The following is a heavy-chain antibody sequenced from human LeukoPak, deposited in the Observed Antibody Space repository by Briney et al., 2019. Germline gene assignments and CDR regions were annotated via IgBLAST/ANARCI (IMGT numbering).Heavy chain of an antibody. CDR3: ARMYGLVATIEEIDYYYGMDV. V-gene: IGHV1-2*02. D-gene: IGHD5-12*01. J-gene: IGHJ6*02. Sequence: SVKVSCKASGYTFTGYYMHWVRLAPGQGLEWMGWINPTSGGTNYAQKFQGRVTMARARSISTAYMELSRLRSDDTAVYYCARMYGLVATIEEIDYYYGMDVWGQGTTVTVSS. CDR1: GYTFTGYY. CDR2: INPTSGGT.